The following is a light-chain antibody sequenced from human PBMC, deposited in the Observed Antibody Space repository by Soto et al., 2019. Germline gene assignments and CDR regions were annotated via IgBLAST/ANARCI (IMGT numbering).Light chain of an antibody. CDR2: GAS. Sequence: EIVLTQSPGTPSVSPGERATLSCRASQTVRSSSLAWYQQKPGQAPRLLIYGASGRATGIPDKFSGSGSGTDFTLTISRLEPEDFAVYYCQQYGSSPYTFGQGTKLEI. J-gene: IGKJ2*01. CDR3: QQYGSSPYT. CDR1: QTVRSSS. V-gene: IGKV3-20*01.